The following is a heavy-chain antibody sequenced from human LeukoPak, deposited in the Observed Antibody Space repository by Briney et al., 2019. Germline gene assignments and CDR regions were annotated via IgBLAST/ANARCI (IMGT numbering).Heavy chain of an antibody. CDR1: GFTFSSYS. D-gene: IGHD3-10*01. CDR2: ISSGSSLT. CDR3: ARDSSGSDHFDN. J-gene: IGHJ4*02. Sequence: GGSLRLSCAASGFTFSSYSMDWVRQAQGKGLEWVSSISSGSSLTYYADSVKGRFTISRDHAKNSLYLQMNSLRAEDTAVYYCARDSSGSDHFDNWGQGTLVTVSS. V-gene: IGHV3-21*01.